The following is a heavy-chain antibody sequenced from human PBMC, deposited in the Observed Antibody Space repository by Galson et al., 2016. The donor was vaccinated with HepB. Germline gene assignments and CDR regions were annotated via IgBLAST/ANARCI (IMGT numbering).Heavy chain of an antibody. V-gene: IGHV3-7*03. CDR1: GFTFSNYW. CDR2: LNRDGSER. Sequence: SLRLSCAASGFTFSNYWMSWVRQAPGKGLEWVANLNRDGSERHYVESVKGRFTISRENANNSLFLEMNSLRAEDTAVYYCATARYFISISGARFESWAQGTLVTVSS. D-gene: IGHD3-3*01. CDR3: ATARYFISISGARFES. J-gene: IGHJ1*01.